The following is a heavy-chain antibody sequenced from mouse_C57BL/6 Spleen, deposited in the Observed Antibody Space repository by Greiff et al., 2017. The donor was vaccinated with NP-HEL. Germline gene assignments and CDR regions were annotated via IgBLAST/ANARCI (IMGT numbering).Heavy chain of an antibody. J-gene: IGHJ4*01. CDR3: ARGRWLEDYAMDY. CDR2: IYPRDGST. CDR1: GYTFTDHP. Sequence: VQLQQSDAELVKPGASVKISCKVSGYTFTDHPIHWMKQRPEQGLEWIGYIYPRDGSTKYNEKFKGKATLTADKSSSTAYMQLNSLTSEDSAVYFCARGRWLEDYAMDYWGQGTSVTVSS. V-gene: IGHV1-78*01. D-gene: IGHD1-1*02.